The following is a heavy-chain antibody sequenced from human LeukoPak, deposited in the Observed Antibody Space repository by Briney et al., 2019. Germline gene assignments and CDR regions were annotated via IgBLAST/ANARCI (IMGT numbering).Heavy chain of an antibody. CDR3: AKAKGTSSQYHMEV. Sequence: GGSLRLSCAASGSTFSSYAMSCVRQAPGKGPEWVSTVTGSDGRTYYPDSVKGRFTTSRDNSENTVYLQMNSLRAEDTAVYYCAKAKGTSSQYHMEVWGKGTTVTVS. CDR2: VTGSDGRT. D-gene: IGHD6-13*01. J-gene: IGHJ6*03. CDR1: GSTFSSYA. V-gene: IGHV3-23*01.